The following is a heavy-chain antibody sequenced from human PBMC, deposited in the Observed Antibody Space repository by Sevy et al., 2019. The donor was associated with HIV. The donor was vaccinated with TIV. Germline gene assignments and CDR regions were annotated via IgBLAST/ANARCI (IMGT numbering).Heavy chain of an antibody. J-gene: IGHJ4*02. CDR1: GFTFSNAW. CDR2: IKSKTDGGTT. Sequence: GGLRLSCAASGFTFSNAWMSWVRQAPGKGLEWVGRIKSKTDGGTTDYAAPVKGRFTISRDDSKNTLYLQMNSLKTEDTAVYYCTTDVGTYCGGDCYSDFDYWGQGTLVTVSS. V-gene: IGHV3-15*01. D-gene: IGHD2-21*02. CDR3: TTDVGTYCGGDCYSDFDY.